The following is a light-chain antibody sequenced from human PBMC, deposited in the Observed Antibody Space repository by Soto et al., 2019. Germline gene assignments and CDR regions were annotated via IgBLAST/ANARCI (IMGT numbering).Light chain of an antibody. CDR2: EDS. V-gene: IGLV2-23*01. CDR1: SRDVGNYNL. J-gene: IGLJ1*01. Sequence: QSVLTQPASVSGSPGQSITISCTGTSRDVGNYNLVSWYQQHPGKAPKLMIYEDSKRPSGVSNRFSGSKSGSTASLTISGLQAEDEAYYYCCSNAGSGTYVFGTGTKLTVL. CDR3: CSNAGSGTYV.